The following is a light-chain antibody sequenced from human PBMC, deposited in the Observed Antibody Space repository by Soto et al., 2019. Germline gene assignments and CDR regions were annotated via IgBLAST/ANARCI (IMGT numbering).Light chain of an antibody. CDR1: QSLTRN. J-gene: IGKJ1*01. V-gene: IGKV3D-15*01. Sequence: EIVMTQSPGTLSVSPGERVTLSCRASQSLTRNLAWYQQKPGQAPRLLIYADSNRATGIPARFSGSGSGTDFTLTIRRLEPEDFAVYYCQQYDSTVWTFGQGTKVDIK. CDR3: QQYDSTVWT. CDR2: ADS.